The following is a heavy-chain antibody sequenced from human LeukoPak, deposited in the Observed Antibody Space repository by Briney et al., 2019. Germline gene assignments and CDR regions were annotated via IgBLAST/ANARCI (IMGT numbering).Heavy chain of an antibody. Sequence: SVKVSCKASGGTFSSYAISWVRQAPGQGLEWMGGIIPIFGTANYAQKFQGRVTITTDESTSTAYMELSSLRSDDTAIYYCASPRGSRGTYDFWSGYDNYFDPWGQGTLVTVSS. CDR3: ASPRGSRGTYDFWSGYDNYFDP. J-gene: IGHJ5*02. CDR2: IIPIFGTA. V-gene: IGHV1-69*05. CDR1: GGTFSSYA. D-gene: IGHD3-3*01.